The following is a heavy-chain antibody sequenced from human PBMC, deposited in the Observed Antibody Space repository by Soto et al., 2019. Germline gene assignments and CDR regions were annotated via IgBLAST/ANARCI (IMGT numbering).Heavy chain of an antibody. V-gene: IGHV3-53*01. CDR3: ATWHEQEHAFDV. CDR1: GLTISGKKY. J-gene: IGHJ3*01. Sequence: DVQLVESGGGLIQPGASLRLSCAAFGLTISGKKYVAWVRQAPGKGLEWVSALYDVDGSFYADSVTGRFTTSSDSSKTTVYLQMNDLRPDDTAVYYCATWHEQEHAFDVWGQGTTVTISS. D-gene: IGHD1-1*01. CDR2: LYDVDGS.